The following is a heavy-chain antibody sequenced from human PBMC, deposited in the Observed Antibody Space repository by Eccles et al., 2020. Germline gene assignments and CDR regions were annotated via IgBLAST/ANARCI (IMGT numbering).Heavy chain of an antibody. J-gene: IGHJ5*02. Sequence: SVKGRFTISRDNSKNTLYLQMNSVRAEDTAVYYCARGREFDPRGQGTLVT. V-gene: IGHV3-53*01. CDR3: ARGREFDP.